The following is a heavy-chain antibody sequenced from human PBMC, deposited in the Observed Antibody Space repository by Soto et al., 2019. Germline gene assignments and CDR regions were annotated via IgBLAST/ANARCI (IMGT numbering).Heavy chain of an antibody. CDR2: IRSKAYGGTT. D-gene: IGHD3-10*01. CDR1: GFTFGDYA. V-gene: IGHV3-49*04. CDR3: TSITMIRGVPT. J-gene: IGHJ5*02. Sequence: GGSLRLSCTASGFTFGDYAMSWVRQAPGKGLEWVGFIRSKAYGGTTEYAASVKGRFTISRDDSKSIAYLQMNSLKTEDTAVYYCTSITMIRGVPTWGQGTLVTVST.